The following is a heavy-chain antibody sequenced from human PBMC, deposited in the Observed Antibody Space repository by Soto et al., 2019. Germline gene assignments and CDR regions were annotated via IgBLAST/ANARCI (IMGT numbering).Heavy chain of an antibody. D-gene: IGHD4-17*01. CDR2: INPNSGGT. CDR3: ARGTYGDYFLGPEY. J-gene: IGHJ4*02. CDR1: GYTFTGYY. V-gene: IGHV1-2*02. Sequence: ASVKVSCKASGYTFTGYYMHWVRQAPGQGLEWMGWINPNSGGTNYAQKFQGRVTMTRDTSISTAYMELSRLRSDDTAVYYCARGTYGDYFLGPEYWGQGTLVSVSS.